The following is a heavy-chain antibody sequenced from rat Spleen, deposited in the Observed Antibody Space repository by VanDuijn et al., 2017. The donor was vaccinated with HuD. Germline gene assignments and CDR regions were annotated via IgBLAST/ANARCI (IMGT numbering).Heavy chain of an antibody. J-gene: IGHJ3*01. V-gene: IGHV5S10*01. CDR3: ATGPRILRIDWFAY. CDR1: GFIFSDYY. Sequence: EVQLVESDGGLVQPGRSLKLSCAASGFIFSDYYVAWVRQAPTKGLEWVATINYDGTSTFYRDSVRARFTISRDNAKNTLYLQVDSLKSEDTATYFCATGPRILRIDWFAYWGQGTLVTVSS. D-gene: IGHD1-6*01. CDR2: INYDGTST.